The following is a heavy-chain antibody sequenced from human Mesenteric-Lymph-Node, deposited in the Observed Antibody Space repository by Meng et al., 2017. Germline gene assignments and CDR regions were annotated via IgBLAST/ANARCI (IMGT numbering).Heavy chain of an antibody. J-gene: IGHJ4*02. Sequence: VPVQPSGPGLLQPSQTLSLTCAISGDSVSTNSAAWNWIRQSPSGGLEWLGRTYYKSKWYNDYAESVKSRITINPDTSKNQFSLQLNSVTPEDTAVYYCARDPAAFDFWGQGILVTVSS. CDR2: TYYKSKWYN. CDR3: ARDPAAFDF. CDR1: GDSVSTNSAA. D-gene: IGHD6-25*01. V-gene: IGHV6-1*01.